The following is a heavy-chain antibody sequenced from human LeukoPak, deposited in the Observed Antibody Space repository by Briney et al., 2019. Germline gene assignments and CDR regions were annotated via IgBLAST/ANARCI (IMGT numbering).Heavy chain of an antibody. Sequence: PGGSLRLSCAASGFTFSSYAMHWVRQAPGKGLEWVAVISYDGSNKYYADSVKGRFTISRDNSKNTLYLQMNSLRAEDTAVYYCARVFIAAAVYEFDYWGQGTLVTVSS. CDR1: GFTFSSYA. V-gene: IGHV3-30-3*01. J-gene: IGHJ4*02. CDR3: ARVFIAAAVYEFDY. CDR2: ISYDGSNK. D-gene: IGHD6-13*01.